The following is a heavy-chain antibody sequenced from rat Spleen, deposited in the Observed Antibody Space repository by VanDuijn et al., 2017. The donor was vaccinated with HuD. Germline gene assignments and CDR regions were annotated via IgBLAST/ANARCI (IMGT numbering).Heavy chain of an antibody. D-gene: IGHD1-1*01. J-gene: IGHJ2*01. CDR3: ARDPPYFSGDYFDR. CDR1: GFSLTSDG. V-gene: IGHV2S12*01. CDR2: VSSGGNT. Sequence: QVQLKESGPGLVQPSQTLSLTCTVSGFSLTSDGVSWVRQPPGKGLEWIAAVSSGGNTYYDSTLKSRLSISRDTSKSQVFLKMNSLQTEDTATYYCARDPPYFSGDYFDRWGQGVMVTVSS.